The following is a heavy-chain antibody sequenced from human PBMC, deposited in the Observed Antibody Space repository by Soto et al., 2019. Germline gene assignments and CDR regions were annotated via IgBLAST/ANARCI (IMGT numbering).Heavy chain of an antibody. Sequence: GGSLRLSCTWSAYTSSNHYIDVVRQAQWEGLEWVANIKQDGREKYYVESVKGRFTISRDNAKNSLYLKMNTLTAEDTAVYYCAPAWRYSRTAAYSYYGMEAWGQGTTV. CDR2: IKQDGREK. V-gene: IGHV3-7*01. D-gene: IGHD6-13*01. J-gene: IGHJ6*01. CDR3: APAWRYSRTAAYSYYGMEA. CDR1: AYTSSNHY.